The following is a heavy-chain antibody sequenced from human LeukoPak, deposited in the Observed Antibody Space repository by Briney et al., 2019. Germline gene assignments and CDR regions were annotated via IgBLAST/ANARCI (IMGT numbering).Heavy chain of an antibody. CDR2: ISSSGGTI. CDR1: GFTFSSYV. CDR3: VKDLTATTSA. V-gene: IGHV3-64D*09. J-gene: IGHJ4*02. D-gene: IGHD1-7*01. Sequence: GGSLRLSCSASGFTFSSYVMHWVRQAPGKGLEYVSGISSSGGTIYYADSVKGRFSISRDNSKNTLDLQMSSLRAEDTAVYYCVKDLTATTSAWGQGTQVIVSS.